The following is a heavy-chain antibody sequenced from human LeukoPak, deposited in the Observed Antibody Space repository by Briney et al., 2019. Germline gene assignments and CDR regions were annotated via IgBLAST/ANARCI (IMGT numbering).Heavy chain of an antibody. D-gene: IGHD6-13*01. J-gene: IGHJ1*01. V-gene: IGHV3-30*04. CDR2: ISYDGYNK. Sequence: PGRSLRLSCAASGFTFSSHALHWVRQAPGKGLEWVAVISYDGYNKYYADSVKGRFTISRDNSKNTLYLQMNSLRAEDTAVYYCARDSIAAAGEYFQHWGQGTLVTVSS. CDR1: GFTFSSHA. CDR3: ARDSIAAAGEYFQH.